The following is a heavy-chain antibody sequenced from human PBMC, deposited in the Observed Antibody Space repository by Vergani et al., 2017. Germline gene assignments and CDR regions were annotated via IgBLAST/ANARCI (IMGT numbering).Heavy chain of an antibody. CDR3: ARDGIVGPFDP. CDR1: GCSISSYY. Sequence: QVQLQESGPGLVKPSETLSLTCTVSGCSISSYYWSWIRQPPGKGLEWIGYIYYSGSTNYNPSLKSRVTISVDTSKNQFSLKLSTVTAADTAVYYGARDGIVGPFDPWGQGTLVTVSS. J-gene: IGHJ5*02. D-gene: IGHD1-26*01. V-gene: IGHV4-59*13. CDR2: IYYSGST.